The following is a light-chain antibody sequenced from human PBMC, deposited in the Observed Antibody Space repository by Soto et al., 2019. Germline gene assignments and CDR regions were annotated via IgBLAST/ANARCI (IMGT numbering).Light chain of an antibody. CDR3: QQYEAYPLP. J-gene: IGKJ4*01. V-gene: IGKV1-5*03. CDR2: KAS. CDR1: QSISSW. Sequence: DIQLTQSPSTLSASVGDRATITCRASQSISSWLAWYQQKPGKAPKLLVYKASSLESGVPSRFSGSGSGTEFTLPISTLQPDDFATYCCQQYEAYPLPFGGGTKVEI.